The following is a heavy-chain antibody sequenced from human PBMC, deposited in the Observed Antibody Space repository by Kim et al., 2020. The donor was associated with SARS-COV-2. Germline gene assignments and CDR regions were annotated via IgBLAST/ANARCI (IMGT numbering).Heavy chain of an antibody. J-gene: IGHJ6*02. V-gene: IGHV3-23*03. CDR2: IYSVRGNT. Sequence: GGSLRLSCAASGFTFSDYSMTWVRRAPGKGLEWVAVIYSVRGNTYYADSVKGRFTISRDNSKNTLFLQMNSLRAEDTAVYYCARDRAYYGMDVWGQGTAV. CDR1: GFTFSDYS. CDR3: ARDRAYYGMDV.